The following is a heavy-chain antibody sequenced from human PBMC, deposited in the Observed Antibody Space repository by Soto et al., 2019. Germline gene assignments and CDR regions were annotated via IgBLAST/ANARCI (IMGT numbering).Heavy chain of an antibody. D-gene: IGHD3-22*01. CDR2: ISYDGSNK. CDR3: ARDLLITMIVVVITSPHYYYGMDV. CDR1: GFTFSSYA. Sequence: QVQLVESGGGVVQPGRSLRLSCAASGFTFSSYAMHWVRQAPGKGLEWVAVISYDGSNKYYADSVKGRFTISRENSKNTLYLQMNSLRAEDTAVYYCARDLLITMIVVVITSPHYYYGMDVWGQGTTVTVSS. J-gene: IGHJ6*02. V-gene: IGHV3-30-3*01.